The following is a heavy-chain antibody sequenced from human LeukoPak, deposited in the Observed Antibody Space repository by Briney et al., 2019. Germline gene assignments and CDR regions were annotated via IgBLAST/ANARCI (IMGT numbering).Heavy chain of an antibody. CDR2: IKQDGSEK. V-gene: IGHV3-7*01. D-gene: IGHD1-26*01. CDR1: GFTFSSYW. J-gene: IGHJ4*02. Sequence: PGGSLRLSCAASGFTFSSYWMSWVRQAPGKGLEWVANIKQDGSEKYYVGSVKGRFTISRDNAKNSLYLQMNSLRAEDTAVNYCARDQEWELGAFDYWGQGTLVTVSS. CDR3: ARDQEWELGAFDY.